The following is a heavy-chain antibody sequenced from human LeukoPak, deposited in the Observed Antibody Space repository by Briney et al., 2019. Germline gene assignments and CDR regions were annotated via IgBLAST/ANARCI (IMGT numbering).Heavy chain of an antibody. CDR2: IKSKPDGGTV. CDR3: TTDWDMVRGAPVYHHYYMDV. Sequence: GGSLRLSCAASAFTFSNTWMSWVRQAPGKGLEWVGRIKSKPDGGTVDYAAPVEGRFTISRDDSKNTLYLQMNSLKTEDTAVYYCTTDWDMVRGAPVYHHYYMDVWGKGTTVTVSS. D-gene: IGHD3-10*01. V-gene: IGHV3-15*01. J-gene: IGHJ6*03. CDR1: AFTFSNTW.